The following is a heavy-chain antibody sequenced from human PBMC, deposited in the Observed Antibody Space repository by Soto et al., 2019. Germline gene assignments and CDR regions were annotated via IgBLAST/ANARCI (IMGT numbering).Heavy chain of an antibody. D-gene: IGHD6-19*01. CDR2: ISYDGSNK. CDR1: GFTFSSYA. V-gene: IGHV3-30-3*01. CDR3: ARDRAVAGPYYYYGMDV. J-gene: IGHJ6*02. Sequence: PGGSLRLSCAASGFTFSSYAMHWVRQAPGKGLEWVAVISYDGSNKYYADSVKGRFTISRDNSKNTLYLQMNSLRAEDTAVYYCARDRAVAGPYYYYGMDVWGQGTTVTVSS.